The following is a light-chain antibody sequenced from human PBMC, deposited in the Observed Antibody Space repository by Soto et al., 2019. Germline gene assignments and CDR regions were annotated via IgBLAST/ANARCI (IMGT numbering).Light chain of an antibody. CDR1: QSVSSN. CDR3: QQYNNWRMYT. V-gene: IGKV3-15*01. Sequence: EIVMTQSPATLSVSPGERATLSCRASQSVSSNLAWYQQKPGQAPRLLIYGASTRATGIPARFSGSGSGTEFTLTISSLQSEDFAVYYCQQYNNWRMYTFCQGTKLEIK. CDR2: GAS. J-gene: IGKJ2*01.